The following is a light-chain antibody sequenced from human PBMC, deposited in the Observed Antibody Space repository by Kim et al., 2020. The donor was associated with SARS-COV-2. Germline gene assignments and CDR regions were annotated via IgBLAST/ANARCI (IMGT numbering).Light chain of an antibody. Sequence: GRRGTSSCSGSSSNNGINDVNWRQQPTGTATKLLIYDSNERPSGVPDRFSGSKSGPGASLAMSGLQSEDEADHFCATWDDGLAGFVLGTGTKVTVL. V-gene: IGLV1-44*01. CDR3: ATWDDGLAGFV. CDR1: SSNNGIND. CDR2: DSN. J-gene: IGLJ1*01.